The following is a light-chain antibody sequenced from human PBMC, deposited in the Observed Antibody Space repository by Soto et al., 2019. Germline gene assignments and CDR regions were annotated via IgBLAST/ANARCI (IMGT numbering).Light chain of an antibody. V-gene: IGLV2-18*01. Sequence: QSVLNQPPSVSGSPGQSVTISCTGTSSDFCSYDRVSWYQQPPGTAPKLMIYEVSNRTSGVPDRFSGSKSGNTASLTISGLRDEDEADYWCSLLAGSSNYGCGTGTEVSV. CDR1: SSDFCSYDR. CDR3: SLLAGSSNYG. J-gene: IGLJ1*01. CDR2: EVS.